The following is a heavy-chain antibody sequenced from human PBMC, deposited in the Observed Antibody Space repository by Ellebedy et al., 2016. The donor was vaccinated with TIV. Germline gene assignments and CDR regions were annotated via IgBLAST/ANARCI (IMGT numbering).Heavy chain of an antibody. D-gene: IGHD7-27*01. Sequence: PGGSLRLSCAVSGFTFSSLWMSRVRQAPGKGLEWVASLSQDGSAKNYVDSVKGRFTISRDNAKKSLYLQMNSLRAEDSAVYYCAHPGERAAGLDYWGQGTLVTVSS. J-gene: IGHJ4*02. V-gene: IGHV3-7*01. CDR1: GFTFSSLW. CDR3: AHPGERAAGLDY. CDR2: LSQDGSAK.